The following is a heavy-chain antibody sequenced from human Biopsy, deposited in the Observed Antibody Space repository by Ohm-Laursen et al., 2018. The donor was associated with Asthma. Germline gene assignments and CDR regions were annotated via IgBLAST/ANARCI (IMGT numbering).Heavy chain of an antibody. J-gene: IGHJ4*02. V-gene: IGHV4-30-4*01. CDR2: IYYSGST. CDR3: ARWGSFGFDY. CDR1: GGSISSDDYY. D-gene: IGHD7-27*01. Sequence: SQTLSLTCSVSGGSISSDDYYWSWIRQAPGKGLEWIGYIYYSGSTYYNPSLKSRVTISVDTSKNQFSLNLSSVTAADTAVYYCARWGSFGFDYWGQGTLVTVSS.